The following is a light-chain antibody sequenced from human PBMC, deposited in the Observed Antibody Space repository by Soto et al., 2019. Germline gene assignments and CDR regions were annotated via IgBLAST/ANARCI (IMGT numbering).Light chain of an antibody. CDR2: LNSDGSH. Sequence: QLVLTQSPSASASLGASVKLTCTLSSGHSSYVIAWHQQQPEKGPRYLMKLNSDGSHSKGDGIPDRFSGSSSGAERYLTISSLQSEDEADYYCQTWGSGIPVVFGGGTKLTVL. J-gene: IGLJ2*01. V-gene: IGLV4-69*01. CDR3: QTWGSGIPVV. CDR1: SGHSSYV.